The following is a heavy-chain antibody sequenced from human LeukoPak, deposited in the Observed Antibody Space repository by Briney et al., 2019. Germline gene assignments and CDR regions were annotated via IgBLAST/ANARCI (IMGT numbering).Heavy chain of an antibody. Sequence: GGSLRLSCAASGFTVSDNYMSWVRQAPGKGLEWVSVIYSDGSTYYADSVKGRFTISRDNSKNTVYLQMNSLRAEDTAVYYCARVHGAYPFDYWGQGTLVTVSS. CDR3: ARVHGAYPFDY. J-gene: IGHJ4*02. CDR1: GFTVSDNY. V-gene: IGHV3-66*01. D-gene: IGHD4/OR15-4a*01. CDR2: IYSDGST.